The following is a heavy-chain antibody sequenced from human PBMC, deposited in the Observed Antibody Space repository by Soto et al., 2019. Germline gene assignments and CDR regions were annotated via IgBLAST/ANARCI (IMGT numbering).Heavy chain of an antibody. CDR1: GGSFSGYY. CDR3: AVTNSSGWNLVS. Sequence: ETLSLTCAVYGGSFSGYYWSWIRQPPGKGLEWIGEINHSGSTNYNVSLKSRVTISADTSKNQFSLKVSSVTAADTAVYYCAVTNSSGWNLVSWGQGTLVTVSS. D-gene: IGHD6-19*01. CDR2: INHSGST. J-gene: IGHJ4*02. V-gene: IGHV4-34*01.